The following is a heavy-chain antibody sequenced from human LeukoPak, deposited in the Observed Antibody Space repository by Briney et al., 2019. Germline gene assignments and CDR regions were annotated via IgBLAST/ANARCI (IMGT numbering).Heavy chain of an antibody. CDR1: GGSISSSSYY. CDR2: IYYSGST. CDR3: ARAPRSITIFGVVTHHFDY. D-gene: IGHD3-3*01. Sequence: SETLSLTCTVSGGSISSSSYYWGWLRQPPGKGLEWIGSIYYSGSTYYNPSLKSRVTISVDTSKNQFSLKLSSVTAADTAVYYCARAPRSITIFGVVTHHFDYWGQGTLVTVSS. J-gene: IGHJ4*02. V-gene: IGHV4-39*01.